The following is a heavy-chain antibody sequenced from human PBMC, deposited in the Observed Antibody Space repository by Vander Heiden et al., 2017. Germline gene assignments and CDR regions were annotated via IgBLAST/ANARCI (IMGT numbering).Heavy chain of an antibody. CDR3: ARVDLNYDSSGLGDNAFDI. Sequence: QVQLVESGGGVVQPGRSLRLSCAASGFTFSRYAMHWVRQAPGKGLEWVAVISYDGSNKYYADSVKGRFTISRDNSKNTLYLQMNSLRAEDTAVYYCARVDLNYDSSGLGDNAFDIWGQGTMVTVSS. V-gene: IGHV3-30-3*01. CDR1: GFTFSRYA. CDR2: ISYDGSNK. D-gene: IGHD3-22*01. J-gene: IGHJ3*02.